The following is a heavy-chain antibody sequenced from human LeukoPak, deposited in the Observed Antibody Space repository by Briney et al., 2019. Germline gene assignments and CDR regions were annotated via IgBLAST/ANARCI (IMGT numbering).Heavy chain of an antibody. CDR2: INPNSGGT. J-gene: IGHJ5*02. V-gene: IGHV1-2*06. D-gene: IGHD3-3*01. CDR1: GYTFTGYY. Sequence: GASVKVSCKASGYTFTGYYMHWVRQAPGQGLEWMGRINPNSGGTNYAQKFQGRVTMTRDTSISTAYMELSRLRSDDTAVYYCARFQPPGEPFGVVINWFDPWGQGTLVTVSS. CDR3: ARFQPPGEPFGVVINWFDP.